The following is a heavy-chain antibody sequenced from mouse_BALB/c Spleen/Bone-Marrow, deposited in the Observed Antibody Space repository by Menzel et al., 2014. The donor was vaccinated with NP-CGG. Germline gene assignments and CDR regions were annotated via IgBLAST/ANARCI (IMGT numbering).Heavy chain of an antibody. V-gene: IGHV3-5*02. CDR2: IYYSGTI. D-gene: IGHD2-1*01. CDR3: ARYGNYFDY. CDR1: GISIXTGNYR. Sequence: DSGPGLVKPSQTVSLTCTVTGISIXTGNYRWSWIRQFPGNKLEWIGYIYYSGTITYNPSLTSRTTITRDTSKNQFFLEMNSLTAEDTATYYCARYGNYFDYWGQGTTLTVSS. J-gene: IGHJ2*01.